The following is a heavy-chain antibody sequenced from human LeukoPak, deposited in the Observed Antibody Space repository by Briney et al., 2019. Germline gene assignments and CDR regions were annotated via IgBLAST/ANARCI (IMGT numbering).Heavy chain of an antibody. D-gene: IGHD4-17*01. J-gene: IGHJ4*02. CDR1: GGSFSGYY. CDR2: INHSGST. V-gene: IGHV4-34*01. Sequence: PSETLSLTCAVYGGSFSGYYWSWIRQLPGKGLEWIGEINHSGSTNYNPSLKSRVTISVDTSKNQFSLKLSSVTAADTAVYYCARGMTTFDYWGQGTLVTVSS. CDR3: ARGMTTFDY.